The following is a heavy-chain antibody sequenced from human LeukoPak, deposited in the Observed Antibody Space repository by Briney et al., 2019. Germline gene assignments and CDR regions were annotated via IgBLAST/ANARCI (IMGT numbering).Heavy chain of an antibody. J-gene: IGHJ6*03. D-gene: IGHD1-26*01. V-gene: IGHV4-59*01. CDR1: GGSFSGYY. CDR2: IYYSGST. CDR3: ASGKGALYYYYYMDV. Sequence: PSETLSLTCAVYGGSFSGYYWSWIRQPPGKGLEWIGYIYYSGSTNYNPSLKSRVTITVDTSKNQFSLKLSSVTAADTAVYYCASGKGALYYYYYMDVWGKGTTVTVSS.